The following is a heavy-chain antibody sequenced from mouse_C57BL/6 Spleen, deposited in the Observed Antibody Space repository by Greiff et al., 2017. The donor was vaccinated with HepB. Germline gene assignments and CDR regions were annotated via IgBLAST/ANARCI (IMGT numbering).Heavy chain of an antibody. CDR1: GYTFTSYG. J-gene: IGHJ2*01. D-gene: IGHD1-1*01. Sequence: VKLQESGAELARPGASVKLSCKASGYTFTSYGISWVKQRTGQGLEWIGEIYPRSGNTYYNEKFKGKATLTADKSSSTAYMELRSLTSEDSAVYFCARKITTVVAGDYWGQGTTLTVSS. CDR3: ARKITTVVAGDY. CDR2: IYPRSGNT. V-gene: IGHV1-81*01.